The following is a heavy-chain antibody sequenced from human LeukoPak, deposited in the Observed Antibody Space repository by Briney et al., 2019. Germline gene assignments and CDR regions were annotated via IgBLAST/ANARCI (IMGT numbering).Heavy chain of an antibody. J-gene: IGHJ5*02. Sequence: GASVKVSCKASGYTFTGYYMHWVRQAPGQGLEWMGWINPNSGGTNYAQKFQGRVTMTRDTSISTAYMELSRLRSDDTAVYYCARKGDDYGDYGWFDPWGQGTLVTVSS. CDR2: INPNSGGT. D-gene: IGHD4-17*01. CDR1: GYTFTGYY. V-gene: IGHV1-2*02. CDR3: ARKGDDYGDYGWFDP.